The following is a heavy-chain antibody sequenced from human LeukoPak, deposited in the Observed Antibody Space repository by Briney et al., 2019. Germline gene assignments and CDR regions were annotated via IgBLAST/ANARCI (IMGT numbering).Heavy chain of an antibody. Sequence: ASVKVSCKVSGYTLTELSMYWVRQAPGQGLEWMGWISAYNGNTNYAQKLQGRVTMTTDTSTSTAYMELRSLRSDDTAVYYCARDSSGYFDYWGQGTLVTVSS. V-gene: IGHV1-18*01. CDR3: ARDSSGYFDY. D-gene: IGHD3-22*01. J-gene: IGHJ4*02. CDR2: ISAYNGNT. CDR1: GYTLTELS.